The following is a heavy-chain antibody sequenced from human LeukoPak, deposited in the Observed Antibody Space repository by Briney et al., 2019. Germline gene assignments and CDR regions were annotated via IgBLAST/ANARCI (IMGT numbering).Heavy chain of an antibody. Sequence: GGSLRLSCAASGFAFDSHAMHWVRQAPGKGLEWVAVISFDGSHELYTDAVKGRFTISRDNAKNSLYLQMNSLRAEDTAVYYCARIYDFWSGYADEDDYWGQGTLVTVSS. J-gene: IGHJ4*02. CDR2: ISFDGSHE. CDR3: ARIYDFWSGYADEDDY. V-gene: IGHV3-30*04. D-gene: IGHD3-3*01. CDR1: GFAFDSHA.